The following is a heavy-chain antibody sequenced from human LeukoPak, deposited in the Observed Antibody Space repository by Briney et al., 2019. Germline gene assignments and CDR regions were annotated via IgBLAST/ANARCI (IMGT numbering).Heavy chain of an antibody. Sequence: GASVKVSCKASGYTFTKYFMHWVRQAPGQGLEWMGIINPRGSSTGYAQKFQGRITMTTDMSTRTVYMELSRLESEDTAVYYCARRDCVGDCYSNWFDPWGQGTLVTVSS. CDR1: GYTFTKYF. CDR2: INPRGSST. V-gene: IGHV1-46*01. CDR3: ARRDCVGDCYSNWFDP. D-gene: IGHD2-21*02. J-gene: IGHJ5*02.